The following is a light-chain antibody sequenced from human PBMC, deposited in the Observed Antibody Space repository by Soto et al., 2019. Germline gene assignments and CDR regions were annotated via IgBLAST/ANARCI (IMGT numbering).Light chain of an antibody. CDR2: CAS. Sequence: DIGMTQSPDSLAVSLGERATINCKASQSLLYSSNNKNYLAWYQQKPGQPPNLLIYCASTRQSGVPDRFTGSGSGPDFTLPIRNMQAEDVAVYYCQQYWTTPLTFGGGTKVHLK. V-gene: IGKV4-1*01. CDR1: QSLLYSSNNKNY. J-gene: IGKJ4*01. CDR3: QQYWTTPLT.